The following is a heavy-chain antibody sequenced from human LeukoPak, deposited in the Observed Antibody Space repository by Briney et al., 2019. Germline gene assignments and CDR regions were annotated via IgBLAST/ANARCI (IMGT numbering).Heavy chain of an antibody. CDR3: ARAYSSGWYFLDY. D-gene: IGHD6-19*01. CDR1: GGTFSSYA. V-gene: IGHV1-69*13. Sequence: EASVKVSCKASGGTFSSYAISWVRQAPGQGLEWMGGIIPIFGTANYAQKFQGRVTITADESTSTAYMELSSLRSEDTAVYYCARAYSSGWYFLDYWGQGTLVTVSS. J-gene: IGHJ4*02. CDR2: IIPIFGTA.